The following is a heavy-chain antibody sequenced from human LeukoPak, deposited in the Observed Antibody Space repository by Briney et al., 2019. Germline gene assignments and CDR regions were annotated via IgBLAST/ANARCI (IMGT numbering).Heavy chain of an antibody. Sequence: SETLSLTRTVSGGSISGYYWSWIRQPAGKGLEWIGRIYMDGSTTYNPSLKSRVTMSLDTPKNQFSLKLSSVTAADSAVYYCARDMTTVTTGRAFDIWGQGTMVTVSS. D-gene: IGHD4-17*01. CDR1: GGSISGYY. CDR2: IYMDGST. V-gene: IGHV4-4*07. J-gene: IGHJ3*02. CDR3: ARDMTTVTTGRAFDI.